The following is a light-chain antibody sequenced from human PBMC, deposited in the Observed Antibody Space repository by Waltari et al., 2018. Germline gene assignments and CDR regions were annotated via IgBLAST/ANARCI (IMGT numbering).Light chain of an antibody. J-gene: IGKJ1*01. V-gene: IGKV1-39*01. CDR1: QYISTY. CDR3: QQSYDTPRT. CDR2: AAS. Sequence: DFQMTQSPSSLSASVGDRVTITCRASQYISTYLNWDQQKPGKGPKLLIYAASTLQSGVPSRFSCSGSGTDFTFTISSLQLEDFATYYCQQSYDTPRTFGQGTKVEVK.